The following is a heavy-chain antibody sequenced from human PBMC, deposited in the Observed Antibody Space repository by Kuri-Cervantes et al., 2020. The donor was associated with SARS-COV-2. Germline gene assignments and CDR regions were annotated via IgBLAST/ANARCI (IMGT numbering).Heavy chain of an antibody. J-gene: IGHJ4*02. CDR3: ASSPGYSSSCTGSDDY. D-gene: IGHD6-13*01. CDR2: IDSGGST. CDR1: GFTVSSNY. Sequence: GESLKISCAASGFTVSSNYMSWVRQAPGRGLEWVSVIDSGGSTYYADSVKGRFTISRHNSKNTLYLQMNSLRAEDTAVYYCASSPGYSSSCTGSDDYWGQGTLVTVSS. V-gene: IGHV3-66*02.